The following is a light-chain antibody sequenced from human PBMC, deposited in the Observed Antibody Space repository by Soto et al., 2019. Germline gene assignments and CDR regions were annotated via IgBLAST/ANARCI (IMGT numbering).Light chain of an antibody. V-gene: IGLV2-8*01. CDR3: SSYAGTDNLL. J-gene: IGLJ3*02. Sequence: QSVLTQSPSASGSPGQSVTLSCTGTSSDIGGYNYVSWYQQHPGKAPKLVIYEVSKRPSGVPDRFSGSQSGNTASLTISGLQPEDEADYYCSSYAGTDNLLFGGGTQLTVL. CDR2: EVS. CDR1: SSDIGGYNY.